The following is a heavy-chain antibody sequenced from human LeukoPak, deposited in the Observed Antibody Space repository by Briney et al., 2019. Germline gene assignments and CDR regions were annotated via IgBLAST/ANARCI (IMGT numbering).Heavy chain of an antibody. CDR1: GGSFSGYY. D-gene: IGHD1-20*01. CDR2: INYSGST. V-gene: IGHV4-34*01. J-gene: IGHJ5*02. Sequence: SETLSLACAVYGGSFSGYYWSWIRQPPGKGLEWIGEINYSGSTNYNPSLKSRVTVSVHTSKNQFSLKLSSVTAADTAIYYCARGRFNWNPWGQGTLVTVSS. CDR3: ARGRFNWNP.